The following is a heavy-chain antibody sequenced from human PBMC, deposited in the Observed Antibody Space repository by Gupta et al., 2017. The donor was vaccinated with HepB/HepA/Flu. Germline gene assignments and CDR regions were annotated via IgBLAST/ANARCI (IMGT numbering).Heavy chain of an antibody. CDR2: IYHSGSN. V-gene: IGHV4-38-2*01. J-gene: IGHJ4*02. CDR3: ARGGGSGSYKSFDY. Sequence: QVQLQESGPGLVKPSETLSLTCAVSGYSIRSGYYWGWIRQPPGKGLEWIGSIYHSGSNYYNPSLKSRVTISVDTSKNQSSLKLSSVTAADTAVYYWARGGGSGSYKSFDYWGQGTLVTVSS. CDR1: GYSIRSGYY. D-gene: IGHD3-10*01.